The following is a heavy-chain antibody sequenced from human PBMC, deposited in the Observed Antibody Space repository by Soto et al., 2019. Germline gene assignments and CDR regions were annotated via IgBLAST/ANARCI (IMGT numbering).Heavy chain of an antibody. CDR1: GGSISSGY. CDR2: IYYSGST. Sequence: SETLSLTCTVSGGSISSGYWSWIRQPPGKGLEWIGYIYYSGSTYYNPSLKSRVTISVDTSKNQFSLKLSSVTAADTAVYYCAREGVRGVTTPGFGPWGQGTLVTVSS. D-gene: IGHD3-10*01. V-gene: IGHV4-59*12. J-gene: IGHJ5*02. CDR3: AREGVRGVTTPGFGP.